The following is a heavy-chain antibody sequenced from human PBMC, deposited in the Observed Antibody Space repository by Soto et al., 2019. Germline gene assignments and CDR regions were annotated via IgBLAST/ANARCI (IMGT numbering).Heavy chain of an antibody. CDR3: AREVGEEYYYGMDV. V-gene: IGHV3-33*01. Sequence: GGSLRLSCAASGFTFSSYGMHWVRQAPGKGLEWVAVIWYDGSNKYYADSVKGRFTISRDNSKNTLYLQMNSLRAEDTAVYYCAREVGEEYYYGMDVWGQGTTVTVSS. D-gene: IGHD3-10*01. CDR1: GFTFSSYG. J-gene: IGHJ6*02. CDR2: IWYDGSNK.